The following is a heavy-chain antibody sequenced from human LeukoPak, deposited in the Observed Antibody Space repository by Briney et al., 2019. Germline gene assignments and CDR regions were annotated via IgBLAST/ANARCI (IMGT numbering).Heavy chain of an antibody. J-gene: IGHJ4*02. CDR2: IYYSGST. CDR1: GGSISSYY. D-gene: IGHD5-24*01. CDR3: ARDSRDGYVDY. V-gene: IGHV4-59*01. Sequence: SETLSLTCTVSGGSISSYYWSWIRQPPGKGLEWIGYIYYSGSTNYNPSLKSRVTISVDTSKNQFSLKLSSVTAADTAVHYCARDSRDGYVDYWGQGTLVTVSS.